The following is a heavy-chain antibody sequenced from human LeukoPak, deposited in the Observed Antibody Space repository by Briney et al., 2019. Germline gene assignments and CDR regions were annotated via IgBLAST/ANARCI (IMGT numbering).Heavy chain of an antibody. CDR2: INTYNGNT. D-gene: IGHD3-3*01. CDR3: ARALQKSGTSSYYTFDS. V-gene: IGHV1-18*01. J-gene: IGHJ4*02. Sequence: ASVKVSCKASGYTFTTYGISWVRQAPGQGLEWMGWINTYNGNTNYAQKIRGRVTMTTDTSTSTAYMELGRLRADDTAVYYCARALQKSGTSSYYTFDSWGQGTLVTVSS. CDR1: GYTFTTYG.